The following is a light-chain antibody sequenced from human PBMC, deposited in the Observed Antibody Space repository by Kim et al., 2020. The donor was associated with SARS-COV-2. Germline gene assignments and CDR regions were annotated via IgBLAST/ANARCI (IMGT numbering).Light chain of an antibody. CDR1: QSVLYSSNNKNY. Sequence: DIVMTQSPDSLAVSLGERATINCKSSQSVLYSSNNKNYLAWYQQKPGQPPKLLIYWASTRESGVPDRFSGSGSGTDFTLTISSLQAADVALYYCQQYYSTPLTFGGGTKVDIK. CDR2: WAS. V-gene: IGKV4-1*01. CDR3: QQYYSTPLT. J-gene: IGKJ4*01.